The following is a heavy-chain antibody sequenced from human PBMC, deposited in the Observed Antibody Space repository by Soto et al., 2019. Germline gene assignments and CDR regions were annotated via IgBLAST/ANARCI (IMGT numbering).Heavy chain of an antibody. V-gene: IGHV3-30-3*01. CDR2: ISYDGSNK. CDR3: ARPFLTMVRGVLDY. J-gene: IGHJ4*02. D-gene: IGHD3-10*01. CDR1: GFTFSSYA. Sequence: GGSLRLSCAASGFTFSSYAMHWVRQAPGKGLEWVAVISYDGSNKYYADSVKGRFTISRDNSKNTLYLQMNSLRAEDTAVYYCARPFLTMVRGVLDYWGQGTLVTVSS.